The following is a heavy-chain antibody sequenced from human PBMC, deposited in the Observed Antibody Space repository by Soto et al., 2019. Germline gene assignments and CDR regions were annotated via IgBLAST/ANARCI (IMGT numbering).Heavy chain of an antibody. V-gene: IGHV2-5*02. CDR2: IYWDGEK. Sequence: QITLKESGPTLVKPTQTLTLTCTFSGFSLSTTGMGVGWIRQPPGKALEWLALIYWDGEKRYSQSLKSRLTITKDTTKNQVVLTMTNMDPVDTATYYCAHRPWYAFEPWGQGILVTVSS. CDR3: AHRPWYAFEP. J-gene: IGHJ5*02. CDR1: GFSLSTTGMG. D-gene: IGHD6-13*01.